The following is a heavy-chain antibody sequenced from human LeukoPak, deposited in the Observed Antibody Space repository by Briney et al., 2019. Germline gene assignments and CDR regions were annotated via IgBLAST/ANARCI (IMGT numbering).Heavy chain of an antibody. CDR3: AHSPATMVRGVTTDWFDP. Sequence: SGPTLVNPTQTLTLTCTFSGFSLSTSGVGVGWIRQPPGKALEWLALIYWNDDKRYSPSLKSRLTITKDTSKNQVVLTMTNMDPVDTATYYCAHSPATMVRGVTTDWFDPWGQGTLVSVSS. V-gene: IGHV2-5*01. J-gene: IGHJ5*02. D-gene: IGHD3-10*01. CDR1: GFSLSTSGVG. CDR2: IYWNDDK.